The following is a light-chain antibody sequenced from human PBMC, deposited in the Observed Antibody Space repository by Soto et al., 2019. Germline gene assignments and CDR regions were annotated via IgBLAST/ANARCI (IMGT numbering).Light chain of an antibody. V-gene: IGLV2-8*01. Sequence: QSVLTQPPSASGSTGQSVTISCTGTSRDVGGYTYVSWYQQHPGKAPKLLIFEVNKRPSGVPDRFSGSKSGNTASLTVSGLQAEDEGDYYCSSYTSSSTLVFGGGTKVTVL. CDR1: SRDVGGYTY. J-gene: IGLJ3*02. CDR2: EVN. CDR3: SSYTSSSTLV.